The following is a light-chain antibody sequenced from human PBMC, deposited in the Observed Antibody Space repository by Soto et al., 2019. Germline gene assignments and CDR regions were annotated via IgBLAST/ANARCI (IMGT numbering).Light chain of an antibody. CDR3: ISYTSSSSSYV. J-gene: IGLJ1*01. V-gene: IGLV2-14*01. Sequence: QSALTQPASVSGSPGQSITISCTGTSSDVGGYNYVSRYQQHPGKAPKLMIYEVSNRPSGVSNRFSGSKSGNTASLTISGLQAEDEADYYCISYTSSSSSYVFGTGTKVTVL. CDR1: SSDVGGYNY. CDR2: EVS.